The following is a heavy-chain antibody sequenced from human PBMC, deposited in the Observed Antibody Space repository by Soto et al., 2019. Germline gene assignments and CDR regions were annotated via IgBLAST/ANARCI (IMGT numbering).Heavy chain of an antibody. D-gene: IGHD2-15*01. CDR2: IKQDGSEK. CDR3: ARDFGIVSQDAYYYYGMDV. Sequence: GGSLRLSCAASGFTFSNAWMNWVRQGPGKGLEWVANIKQDGSEKYYVDSVKGRFTISRDNAKNSLYLQMNSLRAEDTAVYYCARDFGIVSQDAYYYYGMDVWGQGTTVTVSS. CDR1: GFTFSNAW. J-gene: IGHJ6*02. V-gene: IGHV3-7*01.